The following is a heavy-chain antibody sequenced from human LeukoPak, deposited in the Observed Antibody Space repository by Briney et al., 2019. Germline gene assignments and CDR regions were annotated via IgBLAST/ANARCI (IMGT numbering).Heavy chain of an antibody. V-gene: IGHV3-30*04. CDR1: GFTFSSYA. D-gene: IGHD1-1*01. Sequence: QPGGSLRLSCAASGFTFSSYAMHWVRQAPGKGLEWVAVISYDGSNKYYADSVKGRFTISRDNSKNTLYLQMNSLRAEDTAVYYCARDAYLRGYGLTDYWGQGTLVTVSS. CDR3: ARDAYLRGYGLTDY. J-gene: IGHJ4*02. CDR2: ISYDGSNK.